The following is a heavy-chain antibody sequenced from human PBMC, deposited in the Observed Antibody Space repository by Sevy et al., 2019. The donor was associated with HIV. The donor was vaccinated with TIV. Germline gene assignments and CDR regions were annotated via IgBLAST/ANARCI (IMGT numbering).Heavy chain of an antibody. CDR2: VHFDGNEK. CDR1: GFSFSSYG. V-gene: IGHV3-30*02. CDR3: VKDRCSDAGCPRDYFEQ. D-gene: IGHD2-15*01. J-gene: IGHJ4*02. Sequence: GGSLRLSCAASGFSFSSYGMHWVRQPLGKGLEWVAFVHFDGNEKWYADSGKGRFTISRDNSKSTIFLQMDSLRIEDTAIYYCVKDRCSDAGCPRDYFEQWGQGTLVTVSS.